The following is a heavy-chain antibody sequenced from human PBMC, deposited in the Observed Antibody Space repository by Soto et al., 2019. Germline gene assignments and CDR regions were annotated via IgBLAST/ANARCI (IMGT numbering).Heavy chain of an antibody. CDR2: INAANGDT. Sequence: ASVKVSCKASAYTFTSYGIHWVRQAPGQRLEWMGWINAANGDTKYSPKFQGRVTITRDTSASTAYMEPSSLRSEDTAVYYCVRRHVSATGIDWFDPWGQGTLVTVSS. CDR1: AYTFTSYG. D-gene: IGHD6-13*01. CDR3: VRRHVSATGIDWFDP. J-gene: IGHJ5*02. V-gene: IGHV1-3*01.